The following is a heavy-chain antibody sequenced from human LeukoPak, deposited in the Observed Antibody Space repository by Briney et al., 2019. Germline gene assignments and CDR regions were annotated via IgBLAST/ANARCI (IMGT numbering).Heavy chain of an antibody. J-gene: IGHJ3*02. D-gene: IGHD3-10*01. CDR3: AKDIFGEADAFDI. CDR1: GFTFDDYA. V-gene: IGHV3-9*01. Sequence: GGSLRLSCAASGFTFDDYAMHWVRQAPGKGLEWVSGISWNSGSIGYADSVKGRFTISRDNAKNSLYLQMNSLRAEDTALYYCAKDIFGEADAFDIWGQGTMVTVSS. CDR2: ISWNSGSI.